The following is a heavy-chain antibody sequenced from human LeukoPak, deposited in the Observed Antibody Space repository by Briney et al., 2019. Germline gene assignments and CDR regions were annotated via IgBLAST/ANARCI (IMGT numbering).Heavy chain of an antibody. D-gene: IGHD1-26*01. J-gene: IGHJ4*02. CDR1: GFTFSGFG. CDR3: AKTVGAIDHDY. CDR2: ISGSGSST. V-gene: IGHV3-23*01. Sequence: GGSLRLSCAASGFTFSGFGMTWVRQAPGKGLKWVSGISGSGSSTYYADSVKGRFTISRDNSKNTLYLQMNSLRADDTAVYYCAKTVGAIDHDYWGQGTLVTVSS.